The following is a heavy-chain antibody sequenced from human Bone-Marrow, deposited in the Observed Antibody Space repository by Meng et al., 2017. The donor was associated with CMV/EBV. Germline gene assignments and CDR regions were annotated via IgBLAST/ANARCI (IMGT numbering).Heavy chain of an antibody. D-gene: IGHD2-2*01. CDR1: GGSISSYY. CDR3: ARAGRKENQLLYYGMDV. Sequence: SEPLSLTCTVSGGSISSYYWSWIRQPPGKGLEWIGYIYYSGSTNYNPSLKSRVTISVDTSKNQFSLKLSSVTAADTAVYYCARAGRKENQLLYYGMDVWGQGTTVTVSS. V-gene: IGHV4-59*01. CDR2: IYYSGST. J-gene: IGHJ6*02.